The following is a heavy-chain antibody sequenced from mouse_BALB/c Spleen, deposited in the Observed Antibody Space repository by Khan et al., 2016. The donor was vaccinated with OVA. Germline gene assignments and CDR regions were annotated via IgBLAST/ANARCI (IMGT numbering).Heavy chain of an antibody. Sequence: QVQLQQSAAELARPGASVKMSCKASGYSFTTYTIHWVKQRPGQGLEWIGNINPSSGYIEYNQKFKDKTTLSADKSSSTAYMQLSSLTSEDPAVYYCASLRLRVDYWGQGTSVTVSS. CDR3: ASLRLRVDY. CDR2: INPSSGYI. D-gene: IGHD1-2*01. CDR1: GYSFTTYT. J-gene: IGHJ4*01. V-gene: IGHV1-4*02.